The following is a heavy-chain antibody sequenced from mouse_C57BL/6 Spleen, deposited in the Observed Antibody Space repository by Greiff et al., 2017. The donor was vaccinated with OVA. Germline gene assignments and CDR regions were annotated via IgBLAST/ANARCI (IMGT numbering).Heavy chain of an antibody. CDR1: GYAFTNYL. Sequence: VQLQQSGAELVRPGTSVKVSCKASGYAFTNYLIEWVKQRPGQGLEWIGVINPGSGGTNYNEKFKGKATLTADKSSSTAYMQLSSLTSEDSAVYFCAREQLRLRNWFAYWGQGTLVTVSA. CDR2: INPGSGGT. V-gene: IGHV1-54*01. D-gene: IGHD3-2*02. CDR3: AREQLRLRNWFAY. J-gene: IGHJ3*01.